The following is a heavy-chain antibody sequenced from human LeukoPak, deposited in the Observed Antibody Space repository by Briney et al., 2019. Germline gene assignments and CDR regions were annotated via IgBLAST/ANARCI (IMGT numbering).Heavy chain of an antibody. CDR2: INTDGSST. D-gene: IGHD2-21*01. CDR3: ARGLVGLYSSYYTDV. J-gene: IGHJ6*03. Sequence: GGSLRLSCAVSGFTFSNYWMYWVRQAPGKGLVWVSRINTDGSSTTYADSVKGRFTISRDNAKNTLHLQMNSLRAEDTAVYYCARGLVGLYSSYYTDVWGKGCTVSVS. CDR1: GFTFSNYW. V-gene: IGHV3-74*01.